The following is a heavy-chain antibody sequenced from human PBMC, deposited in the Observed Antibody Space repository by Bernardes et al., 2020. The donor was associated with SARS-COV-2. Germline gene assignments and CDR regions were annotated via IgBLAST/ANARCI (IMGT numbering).Heavy chain of an antibody. CDR3: ALLGIVVGPAAPDWFDP. Sequence: GGSLRLSCAASGFTFRSYWMHWVRQAPGKGLVWVSRINSDGSSTSYADSVKGRFTISRDNPKNTLYLQMNSLRAEDTAVYYCALLGIVVGPAAPDWFDPWGKGTLITVSS. CDR2: INSDGSST. J-gene: IGHJ5*02. V-gene: IGHV3-74*01. D-gene: IGHD2-2*03. CDR1: GFTFRSYW.